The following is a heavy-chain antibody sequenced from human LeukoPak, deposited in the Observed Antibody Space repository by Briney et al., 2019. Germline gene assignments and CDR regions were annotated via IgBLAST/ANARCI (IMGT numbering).Heavy chain of an antibody. V-gene: IGHV1-69*05. J-gene: IGHJ4*02. CDR2: IIPIFGTA. D-gene: IGHD3-3*01. CDR1: GGTFSSYA. Sequence: SVKVSCKASGGTFSSYAISWVRQAPGQGLEWTGGIIPIFGTANYAQKFKGRVTITTDESTSTAYMELSSLRSEDTAVYYCARSVIEWPYYFDYWGQGTLVTVSS. CDR3: ARSVIEWPYYFDY.